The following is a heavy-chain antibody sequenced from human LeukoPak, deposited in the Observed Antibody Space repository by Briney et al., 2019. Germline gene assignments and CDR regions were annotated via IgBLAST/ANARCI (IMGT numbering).Heavy chain of an antibody. V-gene: IGHV1-46*01. Sequence: ASVKVSCKASGYTLTTYYMHWVRQAPGQGLEWMGVINPGSGSTNYAQKFQVRVTMTRDTSTSTVYMELSSLRSEDTAVYYCSREMSTIAFDYWGQGTLVTVSS. J-gene: IGHJ4*02. D-gene: IGHD5-24*01. CDR2: INPGSGST. CDR1: GYTLTTYY. CDR3: SREMSTIAFDY.